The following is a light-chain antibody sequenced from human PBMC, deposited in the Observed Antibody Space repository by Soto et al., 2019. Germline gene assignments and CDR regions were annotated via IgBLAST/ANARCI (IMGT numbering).Light chain of an antibody. J-gene: IGLJ1*01. CDR2: DVS. V-gene: IGLV2-14*01. CDR1: SSDVGGYNY. CDR3: SSYTSSSLYV. Sequence: QSVLTQPASVSGSPGQSITISCTGTSSDVGGYNYVSWYQQHPGKAPKLMIYDVSNRPSGVSNRFSGSKSGNTASLTISGLQAEGEADYYCSSYTSSSLYVFGTGTKVTVL.